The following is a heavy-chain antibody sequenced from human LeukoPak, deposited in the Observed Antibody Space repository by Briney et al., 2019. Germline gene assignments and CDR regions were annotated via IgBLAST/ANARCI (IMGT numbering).Heavy chain of an antibody. Sequence: GGSLKLSCAASGFMFSSNWMSWVRLASGKGLEWVANIKEDGTETYYVDSVKGRFTISRDNAKNSLYLQMNSLRVEDTAVYYCAKEGRSLQTYWGQGTLVTVSS. J-gene: IGHJ4*02. CDR3: AKEGRSLQTY. V-gene: IGHV3-7*03. CDR1: GFMFSSNW. CDR2: IKEDGTET. D-gene: IGHD5-24*01.